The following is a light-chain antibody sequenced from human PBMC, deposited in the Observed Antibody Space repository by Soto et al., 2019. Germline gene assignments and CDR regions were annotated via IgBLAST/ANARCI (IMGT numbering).Light chain of an antibody. CDR3: QQNNKWPPVT. Sequence: EVVMTQSPATVSVSPGEGVTLSCRASQTISNDLAWYKQKPGQAPRLLIYGASTRATGVPARFSGGGSGTKFTLTISSLLSEDFAFYYCQQNNKWPPVTFGGGTKGDIK. CDR2: GAS. V-gene: IGKV3-15*01. CDR1: QTISND. J-gene: IGKJ4*01.